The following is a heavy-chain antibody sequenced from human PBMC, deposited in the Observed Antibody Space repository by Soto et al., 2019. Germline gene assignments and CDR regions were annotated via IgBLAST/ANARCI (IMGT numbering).Heavy chain of an antibody. Sequence: QVQLVESGGGLVKPGGSLRLSCAASGITFSDYYMSWIRQAPGKGLEWVSYISSSGHYTEPADFVSGRFTTSRDNARNALYLQMISLRVEVTAVYCCARELDGMDDWGQGNTVTVSS. J-gene: IGHJ6*02. CDR1: GITFSDYY. V-gene: IGHV3-11*05. CDR2: ISSSGHYT. CDR3: ARELDGMDD.